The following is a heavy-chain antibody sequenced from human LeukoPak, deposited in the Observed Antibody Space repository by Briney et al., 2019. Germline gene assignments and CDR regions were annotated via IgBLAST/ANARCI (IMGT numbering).Heavy chain of an antibody. V-gene: IGHV1-69*04. D-gene: IGHD2-21*02. CDR3: ARDHCGGDCFDAFDI. Sequence: SVKVSCKASGGTFSSYAISWVRHAPGQGLEWVGRIIPILGIANYAQKLQGRVTITADKSTSTAYMELSSLRSEDTAVYYCARDHCGGDCFDAFDIWGQGTMVTVSS. J-gene: IGHJ3*02. CDR1: GGTFSSYA. CDR2: IIPILGIA.